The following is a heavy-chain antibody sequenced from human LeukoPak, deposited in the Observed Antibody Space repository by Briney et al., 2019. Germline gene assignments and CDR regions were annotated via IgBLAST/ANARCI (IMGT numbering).Heavy chain of an antibody. V-gene: IGHV3-74*03. CDR1: GFTISNYW. D-gene: IGHD5-12*01. CDR3: APQQTYSPCNWFDP. Sequence: GGSLRLSCVGSGFTISNYWMHWVRQVPGTGLAWVSRIHPDGSITTYADSVKGRFTISRDNAKNTLYLQMNGLRAEDTAVYYCAPQQTYSPCNWFDPWGQGTLVTVSS. J-gene: IGHJ5*02. CDR2: IHPDGSIT.